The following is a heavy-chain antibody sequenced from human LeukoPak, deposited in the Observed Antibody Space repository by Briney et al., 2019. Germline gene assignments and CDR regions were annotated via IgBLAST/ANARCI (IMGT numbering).Heavy chain of an antibody. V-gene: IGHV3-30*04. D-gene: IGHD3-22*01. CDR2: ISYDGSNE. CDR1: GFTFSSYV. J-gene: IGHJ4*02. Sequence: GGSLRLSCAASGFTFSSYVMHWVRQAPGKGLEWVAIISYDGSNEYYADSVKGRFTISRDNSKNTLYLQMNSLRAEDTAVYYCARESGRIDSSGYYQSHYFDYWGQGTLVTVSS. CDR3: ARESGRIDSSGYYQSHYFDY.